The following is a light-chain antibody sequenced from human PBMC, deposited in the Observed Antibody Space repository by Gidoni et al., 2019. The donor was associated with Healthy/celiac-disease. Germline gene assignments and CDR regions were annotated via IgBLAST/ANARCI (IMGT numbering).Light chain of an antibody. V-gene: IGKV3-11*01. J-gene: IGKJ1*01. CDR3: QQRSNWPRT. CDR1: QSVSSY. CDR2: DAS. Sequence: IVLTQSPATLSLSPGERATLSCRASQSVSSYLAWYQQNPGQAPRLLIYDASNRATGIPARFSGSGSGTDFTLTISSLEPEDFAVYYCQQRSNWPRTFGQGTKVEIK.